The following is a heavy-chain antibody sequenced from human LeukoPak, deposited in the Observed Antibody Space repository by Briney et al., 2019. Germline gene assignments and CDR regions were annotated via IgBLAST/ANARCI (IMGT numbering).Heavy chain of an antibody. V-gene: IGHV3-23*01. D-gene: IGHD1-26*01. CDR2: INSGGDST. Sequence: AGSLTLSCAASGFAFSSFAMTWVRQAPGKGLGWVSAINSGGDSTVYADYVKGRLTISRDNSKNTLYLQMNSLRAEDTAIYYCTKGGSYAPLDYWGQGTLVTVSS. J-gene: IGHJ4*02. CDR1: GFAFSSFA. CDR3: TKGGSYAPLDY.